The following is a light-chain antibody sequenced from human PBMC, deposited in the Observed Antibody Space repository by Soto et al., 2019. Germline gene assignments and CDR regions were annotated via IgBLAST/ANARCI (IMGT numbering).Light chain of an antibody. J-gene: IGKJ5*01. CDR3: QEYKSYSGIT. Sequence: PMTQSPSTLSASVGDSVTITCRARQSISSWLAWYQQKPGKAPNLLIYDAATLESGVPSRLSGSGSGTEFTLTISSLQPDDLGTYYGQEYKSYSGITFGQGTRLEIK. V-gene: IGKV1-5*01. CDR1: QSISSW. CDR2: DAA.